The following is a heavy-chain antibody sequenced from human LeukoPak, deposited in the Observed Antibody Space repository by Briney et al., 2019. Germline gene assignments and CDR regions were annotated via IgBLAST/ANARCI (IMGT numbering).Heavy chain of an antibody. CDR1: GGSISSYY. CDR3: AARVVGQWLVRPFLDAFDI. Sequence: KTSETLSLTCTVSGGSISSYYWSWIRQPPGKGLEWIAYMYYSGSTNYNPSLKSRVTMSIDTSKNQFSLNLSSVTAADTAVYYCAARVVGQWLVRPFLDAFDIWGQGTMVTVSS. D-gene: IGHD6-19*01. V-gene: IGHV4-59*08. J-gene: IGHJ3*02. CDR2: MYYSGST.